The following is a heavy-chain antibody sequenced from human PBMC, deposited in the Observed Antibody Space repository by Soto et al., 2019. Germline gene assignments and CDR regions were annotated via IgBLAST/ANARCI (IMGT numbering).Heavy chain of an antibody. CDR3: ARVYSGSYSDS. Sequence: PSETLSLTCAVSGASISSNNRWSWVRQPPGKGLEWIGEIFHSGSTNYNPSLKTRLTISVGESKNQFSLKLSSVTAADTAVYYCARVYSGSYSDSWGRGTLVTVSS. D-gene: IGHD1-26*01. CDR2: IFHSGST. J-gene: IGHJ4*02. V-gene: IGHV4-4*02. CDR1: GASISSNNR.